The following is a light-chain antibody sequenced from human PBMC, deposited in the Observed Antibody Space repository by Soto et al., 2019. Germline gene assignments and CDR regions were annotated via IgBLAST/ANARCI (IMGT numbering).Light chain of an antibody. CDR3: QQYNNRPPWT. V-gene: IGKV3-15*01. CDR1: QSIGGN. J-gene: IGKJ1*01. Sequence: PAALSVSPGERATLSCRASQSIGGNLAWYQQKPGQAPRLLIYDVSTRATGIPARFSGRGSGTEFTLTISSLQSEDFALYYCQQYNNRPPWTFGQGTKVDIK. CDR2: DVS.